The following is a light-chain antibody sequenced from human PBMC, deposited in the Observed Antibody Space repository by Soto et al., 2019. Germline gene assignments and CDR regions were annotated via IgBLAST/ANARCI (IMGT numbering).Light chain of an antibody. CDR1: SSDVGGNDY. Sequence: QSALTQPASVSGSPGQSVTISCTGTSSDVGGNDYVSWYQQQSGKAPKLFLYEVNNRHSGVSNHFSGYKSDNTASLIISGPQGDDEAAYYGGSYGTATTLVFGSGTKVTVL. CDR2: EVN. CDR3: GSYGTATTLV. J-gene: IGLJ1*01. V-gene: IGLV2-14*01.